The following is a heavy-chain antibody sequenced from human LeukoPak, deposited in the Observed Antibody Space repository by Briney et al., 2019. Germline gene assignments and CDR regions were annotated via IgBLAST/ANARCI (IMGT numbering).Heavy chain of an antibody. J-gene: IGHJ3*02. CDR2: MYYSGST. CDR3: ARLYNNGDAAFDI. D-gene: IGHD2-8*01. CDR1: GGSISIYY. Sequence: PSETLSLTCTVSGGSISIYYWSWIRQPPGKGLEWIGHMYYSGSTYYSPSLKSRVTISLGTSKTHFSLKLSSVTAAGTAVYYCARLYNNGDAAFDIWGQGTMVTVSS. V-gene: IGHV4-59*08.